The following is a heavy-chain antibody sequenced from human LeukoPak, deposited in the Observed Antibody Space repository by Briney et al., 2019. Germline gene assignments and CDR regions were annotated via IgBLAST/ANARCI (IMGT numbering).Heavy chain of an antibody. D-gene: IGHD2-15*01. J-gene: IGHJ4*02. Sequence: SVKVSCKASGGTFSSYAISWVRQAPGQGLEWMGGIIPVFGTANYAQKFQGRVTITADESTSTAYMELSSLRSEDTAVYYCAREDPTCSGGSCYHLGVVNYWGQGTLVTVSS. V-gene: IGHV1-69*13. CDR2: IIPVFGTA. CDR1: GGTFSSYA. CDR3: AREDPTCSGGSCYHLGVVNY.